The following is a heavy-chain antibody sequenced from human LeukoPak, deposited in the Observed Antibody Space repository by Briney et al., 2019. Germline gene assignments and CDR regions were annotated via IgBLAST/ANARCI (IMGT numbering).Heavy chain of an antibody. D-gene: IGHD3-3*01. Sequence: GGSLRLSCAASGFTFSSYAMSWVRQAPGKGLEWVSAISGSGGSAYYADSVKGRFTISRDNSKNTLYLQMNSLRAEDTAVYYCAKGRGTFWSGLVSDYWGQGTLVTVSS. J-gene: IGHJ4*02. CDR1: GFTFSSYA. V-gene: IGHV3-23*01. CDR2: ISGSGGSA. CDR3: AKGRGTFWSGLVSDY.